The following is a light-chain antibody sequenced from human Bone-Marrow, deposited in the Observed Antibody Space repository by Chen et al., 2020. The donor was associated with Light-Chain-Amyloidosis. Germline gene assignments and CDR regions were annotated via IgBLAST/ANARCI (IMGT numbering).Light chain of an antibody. CDR1: SSNIGAGYG. Sequence: QPVLTQPPSVSGAPGQRVTISCPGSSSNIGAGYGVHWYQQLPGTAPKLLIYGNSNRPSGVPDRFAGSKSGTSASRAITGLQAEDEADYYCQSYDSSLSGSVFGGGTKLTVL. CDR2: GNS. V-gene: IGLV1-40*01. CDR3: QSYDSSLSGSV. J-gene: IGLJ2*01.